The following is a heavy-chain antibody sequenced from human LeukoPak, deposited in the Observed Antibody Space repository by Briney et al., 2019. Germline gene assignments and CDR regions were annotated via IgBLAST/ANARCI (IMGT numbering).Heavy chain of an antibody. V-gene: IGHV3-53*05. CDR1: GFTVSSNY. CDR3: ARGRTTDFWSDLDY. D-gene: IGHD3-3*01. J-gene: IGHJ4*02. Sequence: PGGSLRLSCAASGFTVSSNYMTWVRQAPGKGLEWVSVIFGGGTTYYADSVEGRFTISRDNSKNTVYLQMNSLRSEDTAVYFCARGRTTDFWSDLDYWGQGTLVTVSS. CDR2: IFGGGTT.